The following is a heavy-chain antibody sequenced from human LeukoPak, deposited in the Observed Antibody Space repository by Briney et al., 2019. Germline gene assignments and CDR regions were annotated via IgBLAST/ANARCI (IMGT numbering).Heavy chain of an antibody. CDR2: GYHIGST. V-gene: IGHV4-38-2*02. J-gene: IGHJ5*02. D-gene: IGHD4-17*01. CDR1: GYSISSGYY. Sequence: TTSETLSLTCTVSGYSISSGYYWGWIRQPPGKVLEWIGSGYHIGSTYFNPSLRSRVTILIDIFKNQFSLKMSSVTAADTAIYYCARVGDYGDYVNWFDPWGPGTLVTVSS. CDR3: ARVGDYGDYVNWFDP.